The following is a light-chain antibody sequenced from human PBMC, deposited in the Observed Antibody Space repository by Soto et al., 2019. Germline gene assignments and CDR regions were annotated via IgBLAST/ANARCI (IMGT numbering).Light chain of an antibody. V-gene: IGKV1-5*01. CDR2: GAS. CDR3: QQFNSSPWT. Sequence: DNQMTQSPSTLSASVGDRVTSTFRASQSISTWLAWYQQKPGKAPNLLIYGASSLESGVPSRFSGSGSGTEFTLTISSLQPDDFATYYCQQFNSSPWTFGQGTKVDIK. CDR1: QSISTW. J-gene: IGKJ1*01.